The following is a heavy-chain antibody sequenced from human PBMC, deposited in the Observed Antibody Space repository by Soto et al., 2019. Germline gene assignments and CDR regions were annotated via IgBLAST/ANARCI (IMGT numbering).Heavy chain of an antibody. CDR1: GGTFSNHA. D-gene: IGHD2-21*02. CDR2: IIPMFPTA. J-gene: IGHJ6*02. CDR3: ARDDATYCGGDCYRYFYYGMDV. Sequence: GASVKVSCKASGGTFSNHAISWVRQAPGQGLEWVGGIIPMFPTADYAQRFQGRVTITADDSTTTVYMELSGLRSGDTAMYYCARDDATYCGGDCYRYFYYGMDVWGQGTTVTVSS. V-gene: IGHV1-69*13.